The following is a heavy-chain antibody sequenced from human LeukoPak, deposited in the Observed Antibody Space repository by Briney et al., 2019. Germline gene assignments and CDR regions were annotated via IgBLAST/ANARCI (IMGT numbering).Heavy chain of an antibody. V-gene: IGHV4-39*01. CDR2: IYYSGST. CDR3: ARQDDYSFDY. J-gene: IGHJ4*02. CDR1: GGPISSSSQC. D-gene: IGHD5-24*01. Sequence: KPSETLSLTSALSGGPISSSSQCRDWIRQPPGKGLEWIGSIYYSGSTYYNPSLKSRVTISVDTSKKQLSLKLSSVTAADTAVYYCARQDDYSFDYWGQGTLVTVSS.